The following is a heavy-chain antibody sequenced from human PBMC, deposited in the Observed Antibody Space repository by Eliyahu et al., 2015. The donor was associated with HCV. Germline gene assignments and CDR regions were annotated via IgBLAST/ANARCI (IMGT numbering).Heavy chain of an antibody. CDR2: ISHTGSST. CDR3: VKDTGGAAFFDY. CDR1: GLSFSDYG. J-gene: IGHJ4*02. V-gene: IGHV3-23*01. Sequence: EVQVLESGGGLVPPEGSLRLSCAAFGLSFSDYGMAWVRQAPGTGLEWVSTISHTGSSTHYSDSVRGRFTIPRDNSRNTLYLQMNSLRADDTATYFCVKDTGGAAFFDYWGQGTPVTVSS. D-gene: IGHD6-13*01.